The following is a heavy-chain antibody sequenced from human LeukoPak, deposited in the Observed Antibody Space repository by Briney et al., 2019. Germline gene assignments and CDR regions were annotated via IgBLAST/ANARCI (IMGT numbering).Heavy chain of an antibody. D-gene: IGHD3-10*01. CDR3: ARGVLLWGAYYGMDV. CDR1: GGSFSGYY. CDR2: INHSGST. V-gene: IGHV4-34*01. Sequence: PSETLSLTCAVYGGSFSGYYWSLIRQPPGKGLEWIGEINHSGSTNYNPSLKSRVTISVDTSKNQFSLKLSSVTAADTAVYYCARGVLLWGAYYGMDVWGQGTTVTVSS. J-gene: IGHJ6*02.